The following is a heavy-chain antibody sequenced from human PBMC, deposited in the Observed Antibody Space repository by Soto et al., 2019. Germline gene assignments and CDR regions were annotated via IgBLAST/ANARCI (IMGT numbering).Heavy chain of an antibody. CDR1: GGSISSSNW. Sequence: QVQLQESGPGLVKPSGTLSLTCAVSGGSISSSNWWSWVRQPPGKGLEWIGEIYHSGSTNYNPSLKSRVTISVDKSKNQCSLKLSSVTAADTAVYYCASGGAAAGPYWYFDLWGRGTLVTVSS. J-gene: IGHJ2*01. CDR2: IYHSGST. V-gene: IGHV4-4*02. D-gene: IGHD6-13*01. CDR3: ASGGAAAGPYWYFDL.